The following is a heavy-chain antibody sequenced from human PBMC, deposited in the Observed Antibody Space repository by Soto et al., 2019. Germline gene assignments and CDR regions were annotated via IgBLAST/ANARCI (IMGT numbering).Heavy chain of an antibody. CDR1: GFSVSSNY. V-gene: IGHV3-53*01. CDR2: IYSGGNS. CDR3: AILSTPLYDP. Sequence: EVQLVESGGGLIQPGGSLRLSCAVSGFSVSSNYMSWVRLAPGKGLEWVSVIYSGGNSYSADSVRGRFTISRDTSKNTLYLQMNSLRDEDTAVYYCAILSTPLYDPWGQGTLVTVSS. J-gene: IGHJ5*02.